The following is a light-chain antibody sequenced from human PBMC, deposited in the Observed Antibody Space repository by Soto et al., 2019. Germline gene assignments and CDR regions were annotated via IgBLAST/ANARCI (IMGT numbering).Light chain of an antibody. J-gene: IGLJ1*01. CDR1: SSDVGSYNL. CDR3: CSYAGSSTSLYV. CDR2: EGS. Sequence: QSALTQPASVSGSPGQSITISCTGTSSDVGSYNLVSWYQQHPGKAPKLMIYEGSKRPSGVSNRFSGSKSGNTASLTISGLQAEYEADYYCCSYAGSSTSLYVFVTGTKVTVL. V-gene: IGLV2-23*01.